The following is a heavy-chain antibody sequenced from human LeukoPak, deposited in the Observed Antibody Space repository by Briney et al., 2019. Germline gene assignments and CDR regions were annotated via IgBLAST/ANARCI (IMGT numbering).Heavy chain of an antibody. CDR2: ISGSGGST. V-gene: IGHV3-23*01. D-gene: IGHD6-19*01. J-gene: IGHJ4*02. CDR3: AGQWLVRYSMYYFDY. CDR1: GFTFSSYA. Sequence: GGSLRLSCAVSGFTFSSYAMSWVRQAPGKGLEWVSAISGSGGSTYYADSVKGRFTISRDNSKNTLYLQMNSLRAEDTAVYYCAGQWLVRYSMYYFDYWGQGTLVTVSS.